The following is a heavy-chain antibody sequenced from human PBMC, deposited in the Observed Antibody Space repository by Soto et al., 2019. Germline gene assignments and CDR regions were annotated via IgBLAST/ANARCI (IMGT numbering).Heavy chain of an antibody. CDR2: ISWNSGSI. V-gene: IGHV3-9*01. J-gene: IGHJ6*03. D-gene: IGHD4-4*01. Sequence: EVQLVESGGCLVQPGRSLRLSCAASGFTFDDYAMHWVRQAPGKGLEWVSGISWNSGSIGYADSVKGRFTISRDNAKNSLYLQMNSLRAEDTALYYCAKVRDDYSNYGTYYYYYMDVWGKGTTVTVSS. CDR3: AKVRDDYSNYGTYYYYYMDV. CDR1: GFTFDDYA.